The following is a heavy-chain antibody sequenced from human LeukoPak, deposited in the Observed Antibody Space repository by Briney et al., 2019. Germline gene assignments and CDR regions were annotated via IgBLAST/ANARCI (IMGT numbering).Heavy chain of an antibody. D-gene: IGHD4-11*01. J-gene: IGHJ6*03. CDR2: ISGSGFTI. V-gene: IGHV3-48*03. CDR3: ARGVPKTSYYYYYMDV. Sequence: GGSLRLSCAASGFTFSGYAMNWVRQAPGKGLEWVSYISGSGFTIHYADSVKGRFTISRDNAKNSLYLQMNSLRAEDTAVYYCARGVPKTSYYYYYMDVWGKGTTVTVSS. CDR1: GFTFSGYA.